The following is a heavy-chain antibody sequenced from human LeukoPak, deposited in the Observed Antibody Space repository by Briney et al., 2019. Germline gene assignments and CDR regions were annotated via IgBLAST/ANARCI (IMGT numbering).Heavy chain of an antibody. CDR1: GYTFTSFG. Sequence: ASVTVSCKASGYTFTSFGISWVRQAPGQGLEWMGWINAYNTNTKSAQRLQGRATMTTDTSASTAYMELGSLRSDDTAVYYCATSDGTVTTFQYWGQGTLVTVSP. V-gene: IGHV1-18*01. D-gene: IGHD4-11*01. CDR3: ATSDGTVTTFQY. CDR2: INAYNTNT. J-gene: IGHJ4*02.